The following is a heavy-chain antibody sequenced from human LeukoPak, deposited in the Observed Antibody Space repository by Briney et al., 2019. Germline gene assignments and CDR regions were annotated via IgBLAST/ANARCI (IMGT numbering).Heavy chain of an antibody. CDR2: IWYDGSNK. Sequence: GGSLRLSCAASGFTFSSYGMHWVRQAPGKGLEWVAVIWYDGSNKYYADSVKGRFTISRDNSKNTLYLQMNSLRAEDTAVYYCAKSNGVDRNGYNSDYFDYWGQGTLVTVSS. CDR3: AKSNGVDRNGYNSDYFDY. CDR1: GFTFSSYG. D-gene: IGHD5-24*01. J-gene: IGHJ4*02. V-gene: IGHV3-33*06.